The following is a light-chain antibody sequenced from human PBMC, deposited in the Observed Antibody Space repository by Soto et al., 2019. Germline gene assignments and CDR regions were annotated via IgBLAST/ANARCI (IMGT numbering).Light chain of an antibody. J-gene: IGLJ2*01. V-gene: IGLV2-23*03. CDR3: CSYAGSSTFPDVV. Sequence: QSVLTQPASVSGSPGQSITISCTGTSSDVGSYNLVSWYQQHPGKAPKLMIYEGSKRPSGVSNRFSGSKSGNTASLTISGLQAEDEADYYCCSYAGSSTFPDVVFGGGTKLT. CDR1: SSDVGSYNL. CDR2: EGS.